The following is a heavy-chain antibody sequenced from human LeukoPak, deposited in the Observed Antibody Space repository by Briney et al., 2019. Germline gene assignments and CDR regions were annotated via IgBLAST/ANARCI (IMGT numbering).Heavy chain of an antibody. J-gene: IGHJ4*02. CDR2: ISAYNGNT. CDR1: GYTFTSYG. Sequence: GASVKVSCKASGYTFTSYGISWVRQAPGQGLEWMGWISAYNGNTNYAQKLQGRVTMTTDTSTSTAYMGLRRLRSDDTAAYYCVRVIPLGYSSSISSFDNDYWGQGALVSVSS. D-gene: IGHD2-2*01. V-gene: IGHV1-18*01. CDR3: VRVIPLGYSSSISSFDNDY.